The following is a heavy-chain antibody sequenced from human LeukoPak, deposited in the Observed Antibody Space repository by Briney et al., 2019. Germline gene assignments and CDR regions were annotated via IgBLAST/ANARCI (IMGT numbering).Heavy chain of an antibody. D-gene: IGHD2-21*01. CDR3: ASHSVAVLPIATFDY. V-gene: IGHV3-7*03. CDR2: INQDGSQK. J-gene: IGHJ4*02. Sequence: GGSLRLSCAASGFTFTTYWMSWVRQAPGKGLEWVANINQDGSQKYYVDSVRGRFTISRDNSKNSLDLQMNSLRAEDAAMYFCASHSVAVLPIATFDYWGQGTLVTVSS. CDR1: GFTFTTYW.